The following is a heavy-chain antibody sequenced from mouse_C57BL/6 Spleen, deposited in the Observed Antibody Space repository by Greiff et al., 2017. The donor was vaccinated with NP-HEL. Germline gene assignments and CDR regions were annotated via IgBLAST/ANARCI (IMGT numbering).Heavy chain of an antibody. CDR3: AREYDGYYYAMDY. D-gene: IGHD2-3*01. CDR1: GFTFSDYG. Sequence: EVKLVESGGGLVKPGGSLKLSCAASGFTFSDYGMHWVRQAPEKGLEWVAYISSGSSTIYYADTVKGRFTISRDNAKNTLCLKMTSLRSEDTAMYYCAREYDGYYYAMDYWGQGTSVTVSS. J-gene: IGHJ4*01. V-gene: IGHV5-17*01. CDR2: ISSGSSTI.